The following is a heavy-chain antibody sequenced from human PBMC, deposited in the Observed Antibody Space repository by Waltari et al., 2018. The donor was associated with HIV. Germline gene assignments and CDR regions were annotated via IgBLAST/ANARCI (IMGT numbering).Heavy chain of an antibody. V-gene: IGHV4-61*01. CDR3: ARVIAAAGLRFDS. D-gene: IGHD6-13*01. Sequence: QVQLQESGPGLVQPSETLSLTCTVSGGAVSSGCFHWSWMRQPPGKGLEWLGNTYYSGRTSYNPSLKSRVTISIDASKNQFSLKLRSVTAADTAVYYCARVIAAAGLRFDSWGQGTLVTVSS. CDR1: GGAVSSGCFH. CDR2: TYYSGRT. J-gene: IGHJ4*02.